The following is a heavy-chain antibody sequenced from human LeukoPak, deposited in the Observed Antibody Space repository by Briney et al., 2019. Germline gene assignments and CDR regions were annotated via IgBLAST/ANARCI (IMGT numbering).Heavy chain of an antibody. J-gene: IGHJ4*02. CDR3: AKDRTVVVNYAFDY. Sequence: GGSLRLSCAASGFTFSSYGMHWVRQAPGKGLEWVAVISYDGSNKYYADSVKGRFTISRDNSKNTLHLQMNSLRAEDTAVYYCAKDRTVVVNYAFDYWGQGTLVTVSS. D-gene: IGHD3-22*01. CDR1: GFTFSSYG. V-gene: IGHV3-30*18. CDR2: ISYDGSNK.